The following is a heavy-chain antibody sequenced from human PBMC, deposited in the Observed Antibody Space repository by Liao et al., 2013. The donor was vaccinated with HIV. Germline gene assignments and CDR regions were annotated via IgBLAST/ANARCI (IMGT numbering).Heavy chain of an antibody. D-gene: IGHD1-14*01. Sequence: QLQLQESASGLLKPSQTLSLTCAVSGGSISSAGYSWSWIRQPPGKGLEWIGYIYHGRSAYYNPSLKSRVTISEDSSKNQFSLKLSSVTAADTAVYYCVKAGYAFDIWGQGTMITVSS. V-gene: IGHV4-30-2*01. J-gene: IGHJ3*02. CDR3: VKAGYAFDI. CDR1: GGSISSAGYS. CDR2: IYHGRSA.